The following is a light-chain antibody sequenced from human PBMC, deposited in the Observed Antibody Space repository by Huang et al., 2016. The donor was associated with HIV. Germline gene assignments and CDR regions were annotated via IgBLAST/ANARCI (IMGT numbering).Light chain of an antibody. V-gene: IGKV3-11*01. CDR3: QQRGDWPPFT. CDR1: QSVSSY. Sequence: EIVLTQSPATLSLSPGERATLSCRASQSVSSYLAWYQHRPGQAPRRLIYDESIRATGIPSRFSGSGSGTDFTLTITSLEPEDFAIYYCQQRGDWPPFTFGPGTRVDIK. J-gene: IGKJ3*01. CDR2: DES.